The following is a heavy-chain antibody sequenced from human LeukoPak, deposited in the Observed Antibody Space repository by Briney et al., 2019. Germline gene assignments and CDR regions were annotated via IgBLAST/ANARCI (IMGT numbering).Heavy chain of an antibody. CDR2: ISSSSDYI. CDR1: GFTFNNYI. D-gene: IGHD5-24*01. V-gene: IGHV3-21*01. J-gene: IGHJ4*02. CDR3: AREMAQRWLQLPFDY. Sequence: PGGSLRLSCAASGFTFNNYIMNWVRQAPGKGLEWVSSISSSSDYIYYADSVKGRFTISRDNAKNSLYLQMNSLRAEDTAVYYCAREMAQRWLQLPFDYWGRGTLVTVSS.